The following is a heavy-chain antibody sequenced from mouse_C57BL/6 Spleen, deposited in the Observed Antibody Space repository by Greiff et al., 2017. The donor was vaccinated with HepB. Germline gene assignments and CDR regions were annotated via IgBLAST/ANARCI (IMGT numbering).Heavy chain of an antibody. V-gene: IGHV1-64*01. Sequence: VQLQQSGAELVKPGASVKLSCKASGYTFTSYWMHWVKQRPGQGLEWIGMIHPNSGSTNYNEKFKSKATLTVDKSSSTAYMQLSSLTSEDSAVYYCAREGMYYYGSSYAWFAYWGQGTLVTVSA. CDR3: AREGMYYYGSSYAWFAY. CDR2: IHPNSGST. J-gene: IGHJ3*01. D-gene: IGHD1-1*01. CDR1: GYTFTSYW.